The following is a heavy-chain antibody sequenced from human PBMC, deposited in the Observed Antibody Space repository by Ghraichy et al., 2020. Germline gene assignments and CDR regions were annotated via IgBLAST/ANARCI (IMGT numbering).Heavy chain of an antibody. V-gene: IGHV3-7*01. CDR1: GFTFRTRG. CDR2: IEHDGSDK. Sequence: GESLNISCVASGFTFRTRGMSWVRQAPGKGLEWVATIEHDGSDKHYLDSAWGRFTISRDDAKNSLYLQMLSLRAEDTAVYYCARDNLGSEDYWGQGTLVAVSS. CDR3: ARDNLGSEDY. J-gene: IGHJ4*02. D-gene: IGHD6-19*01.